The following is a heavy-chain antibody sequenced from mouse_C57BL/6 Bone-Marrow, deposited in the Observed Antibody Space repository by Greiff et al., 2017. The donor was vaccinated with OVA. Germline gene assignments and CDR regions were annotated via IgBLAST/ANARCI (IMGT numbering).Heavy chain of an antibody. J-gene: IGHJ3*01. CDR1: GYTFTDYE. Sequence: VKLVESGAELVRPGASVTLSCKASGYTFTDYEMHWVKQTPVHGLEWIGAIDPETGGTAYNQKFKGKAILTADKSSSTAYMQLRSLTSADSAVYYCTRPYSYGSSSFAYWGQGTLVTVSA. CDR3: TRPYSYGSSSFAY. V-gene: IGHV1-15*01. D-gene: IGHD1-1*01. CDR2: IDPETGGT.